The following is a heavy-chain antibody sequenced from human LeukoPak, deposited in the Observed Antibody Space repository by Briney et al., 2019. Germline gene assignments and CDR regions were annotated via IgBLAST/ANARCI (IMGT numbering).Heavy chain of an antibody. CDR3: ATDPRWYSSGRRDS. J-gene: IGHJ5*02. CDR2: FDPEDGET. Sequence: ASVKVSCKVSGYTLTELSMHWVRQAPGKGLEWMGGFDPEDGETIYAQKFQGRVTMTEDTSTDTAYMELSSLRSEDTAVYYCATDPRWYSSGRRDSWGQGTLVTVSS. D-gene: IGHD6-19*01. CDR1: GYTLTELS. V-gene: IGHV1-24*01.